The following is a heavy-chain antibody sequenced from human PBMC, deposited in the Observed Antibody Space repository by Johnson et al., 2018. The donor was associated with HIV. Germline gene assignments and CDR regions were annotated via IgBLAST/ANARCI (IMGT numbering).Heavy chain of an antibody. CDR1: GFTFSNYG. V-gene: IGHV3-30*02. CDR3: MTDFMAGYYNPDGFDI. D-gene: IGHD3-9*01. Sequence: QVQLVESGGGVVQPGVSLRLSCAASGFTFSNYGMHWVRQAPGKGLEWVAFIRYDGSDKYYEDSVKGRFTVSRDNSKNTLYLQMSGRLVEDTSVYYCMTDFMAGYYNPDGFDIWGQGTVVTVSS. CDR2: IRYDGSDK. J-gene: IGHJ3*02.